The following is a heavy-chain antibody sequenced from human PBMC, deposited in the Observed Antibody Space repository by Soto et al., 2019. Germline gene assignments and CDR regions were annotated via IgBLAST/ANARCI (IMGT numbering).Heavy chain of an antibody. CDR3: AKGRSYYYYYGVDV. Sequence: EVQLLESGGGLVQPGGSLRLSCAASGFTFSRCAMGWVRQAPGKGLEWVSDIIDSGASTYYADSVQGRFTISRDNSKSTLYLQMNSLRAEDTALYYCAKGRSYYYYYGVDVWGQGTTVTVSS. CDR2: IIDSGAST. J-gene: IGHJ6*02. V-gene: IGHV3-23*01. CDR1: GFTFSRCA.